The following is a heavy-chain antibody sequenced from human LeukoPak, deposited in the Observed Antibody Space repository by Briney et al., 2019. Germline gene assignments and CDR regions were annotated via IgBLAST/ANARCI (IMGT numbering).Heavy chain of an antibody. CDR3: ARRSISAAAGTNWFDP. CDR2: INPNSGGT. V-gene: IGHV1-2*06. Sequence: ASVKVSCKASGYTFTGYYMHWVRQAPGQGLEGMGRINPNSGGTNYAQKFQGRVTMTRDTSISTAYMELSRLRSDDTAVYYCARRSISAAAGTNWFDPWGQGTLVTVSS. D-gene: IGHD6-13*01. CDR1: GYTFTGYY. J-gene: IGHJ5*02.